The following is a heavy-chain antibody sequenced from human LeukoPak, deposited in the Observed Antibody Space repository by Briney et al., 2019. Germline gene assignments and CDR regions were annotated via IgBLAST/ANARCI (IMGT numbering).Heavy chain of an antibody. V-gene: IGHV3-21*01. CDR1: PLTFSSYS. CDR3: ARQEPYNWNDGWNWFDP. J-gene: IGHJ5*02. Sequence: PGGSLILSCAASPLTFSSYSLNWVRQAPGKGLEWVSSITTSSRYIYYADSVKGRFTISRDNAKNSLYLQMNSLRAEDTAVYYCARQEPYNWNDGWNWFDPWGQGTLVTVSS. D-gene: IGHD1-1*01. CDR2: ITTSSRYI.